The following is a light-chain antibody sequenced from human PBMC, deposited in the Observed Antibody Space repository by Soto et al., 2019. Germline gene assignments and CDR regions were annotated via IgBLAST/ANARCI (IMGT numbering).Light chain of an antibody. CDR2: KAS. CDR1: QSISSW. Sequence: DLQMTQSPSTLSASVGDRVTITCRASQSISSWLAWYQQKPGKAPKLLIYKASSLESGVPSRFSGSGSGTEFTLTISSLQPDDFATYYCQQYNSYSGVFTFGPGTKVDIK. J-gene: IGKJ3*01. CDR3: QQYNSYSGVFT. V-gene: IGKV1-5*03.